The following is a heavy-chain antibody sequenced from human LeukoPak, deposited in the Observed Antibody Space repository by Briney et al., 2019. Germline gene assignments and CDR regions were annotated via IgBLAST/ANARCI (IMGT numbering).Heavy chain of an antibody. D-gene: IGHD3-22*01. V-gene: IGHV3-30*19. CDR3: AKDLSDYYDSSGYYYPDY. Sequence: GGSLRLSCAASGFTFSSYGMHRVRQGPGKGLEWVAVILYGGSNKYYAASVKGRFTISRDNSKNALSLPMNSLRAEDTAVYYCAKDLSDYYDSSGYYYPDYWGPGTLVTVSS. J-gene: IGHJ4*02. CDR2: ILYGGSNK. CDR1: GFTFSSYG.